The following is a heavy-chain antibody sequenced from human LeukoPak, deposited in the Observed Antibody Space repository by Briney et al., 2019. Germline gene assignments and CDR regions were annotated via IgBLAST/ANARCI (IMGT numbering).Heavy chain of an antibody. CDR1: GFTFSGSA. CDR2: IRSKANNYAT. Sequence: GGSLKLSCVVSGFTFSGSAVHWVRQASGKGLEWVGRIRSKANNYATAYAASVKGRFTISRDDSKNTAYLQMNSLKTEDTAVYYCAKVNGYYGSGSDYWGQGTLVTVSS. D-gene: IGHD3-10*01. CDR3: AKVNGYYGSGSDY. J-gene: IGHJ4*02. V-gene: IGHV3-73*01.